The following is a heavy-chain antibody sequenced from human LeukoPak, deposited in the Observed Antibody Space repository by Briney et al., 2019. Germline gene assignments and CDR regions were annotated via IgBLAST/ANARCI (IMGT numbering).Heavy chain of an antibody. CDR2: ISAYNGNT. Sequence: EASVKVSCKASGYTFTSYGISWVRQAPGQGLEWMGWISAYNGNTRYAQKLQGRVTMTTDSSTSTAYMELRSLRSDDTAVYYCARGRRDGYNLVPTYWGQGTLVTVSS. CDR1: GYTFTSYG. D-gene: IGHD5-24*01. CDR3: ARGRRDGYNLVPTY. J-gene: IGHJ4*02. V-gene: IGHV1-18*01.